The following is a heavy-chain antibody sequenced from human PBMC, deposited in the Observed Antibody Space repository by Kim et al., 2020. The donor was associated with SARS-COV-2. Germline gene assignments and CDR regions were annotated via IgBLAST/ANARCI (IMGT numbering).Heavy chain of an antibody. CDR3: ARAGYCSGGSCHPFYGMDV. Sequence: SQTLSLTCAISGDSVSSNSAAWNWIRQSPSRGLEWLGRTYYRSKWYNDYAVSVKSRITINPDTSKNQFSLQLNSVTPEDTAVYYCARAGYCSGGSCHPFYGMDVWGQGTTVTVSS. J-gene: IGHJ6*02. CDR2: TYYRSKWYN. V-gene: IGHV6-1*01. D-gene: IGHD2-15*01. CDR1: GDSVSSNSAA.